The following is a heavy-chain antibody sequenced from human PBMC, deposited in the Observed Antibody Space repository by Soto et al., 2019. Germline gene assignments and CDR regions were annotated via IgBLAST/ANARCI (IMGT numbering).Heavy chain of an antibody. D-gene: IGHD6-19*01. Sequence: GGSLRLSCAASGFTFSSYAMHWVRQAPGKGLEWVAVISYDGSNKYYADSVKGRFTISRDNSKNTLYLQMNSLRAEDTAVYYCASIGAVAGSYWGRGTLVTVSS. J-gene: IGHJ4*02. CDR1: GFTFSSYA. CDR3: ASIGAVAGSY. V-gene: IGHV3-30-3*01. CDR2: ISYDGSNK.